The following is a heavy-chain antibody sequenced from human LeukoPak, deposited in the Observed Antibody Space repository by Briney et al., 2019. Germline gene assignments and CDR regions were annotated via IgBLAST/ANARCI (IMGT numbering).Heavy chain of an antibody. CDR1: GYTFTSYG. CDR2: ISAYNGNT. D-gene: IGHD2-2*01. J-gene: IGHJ6*02. Sequence: ASVKVSCKASGYTFTSYGISWVRQAPGQGLEWMGWISAYNGNTNYAQKLQGRVTMTTDTSTSTAYMELRSLRSDDTAVYYCARGGQYCGSTSCVQHYYYYGMDVWGQGTTVTVSS. CDR3: ARGGQYCGSTSCVQHYYYYGMDV. V-gene: IGHV1-18*01.